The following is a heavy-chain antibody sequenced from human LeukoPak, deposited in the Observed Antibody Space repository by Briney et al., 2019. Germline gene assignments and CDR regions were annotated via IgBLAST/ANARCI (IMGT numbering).Heavy chain of an antibody. CDR1: RFTVTNSY. J-gene: IGHJ4*02. Sequence: GGSLRLSCAASRFTVTNSYMSWVRQAPGKGLEWVSVIYDGDNTNYPDSVRGRFTISRDSSKNTLYLQMNSLRADDTAVYFCARASQWLAFDNWGQGTLVTVSS. CDR2: IYDGDNT. D-gene: IGHD6-19*01. V-gene: IGHV3-66*01. CDR3: ARASQWLAFDN.